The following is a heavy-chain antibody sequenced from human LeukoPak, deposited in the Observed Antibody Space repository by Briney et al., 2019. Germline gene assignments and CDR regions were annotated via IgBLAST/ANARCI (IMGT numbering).Heavy chain of an antibody. J-gene: IGHJ3*02. D-gene: IGHD1-20*01. CDR3: AKDQNSWNHDAFDI. Sequence: GGSLRLSCAAPGFTFSSYAMCWVRQDPGKGLEWVSVMSGSGGSTYYYADSVKGRFTISRDNSKNTLYLQMNSLRAEDTAVYYCAKDQNSWNHDAFDIWGQGTMVTVSS. CDR1: GFTFSSYA. CDR2: MSGSGGST. V-gene: IGHV3-23*01.